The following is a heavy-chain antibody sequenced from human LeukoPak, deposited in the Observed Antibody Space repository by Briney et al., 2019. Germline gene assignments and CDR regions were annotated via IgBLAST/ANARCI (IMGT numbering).Heavy chain of an antibody. CDR2: MNPNSGNT. CDR3: ARRGSNYYDSSGYLSFDY. D-gene: IGHD3-22*01. Sequence: GASVKVSCKASGYTFTSYDINWVRQATGQGLEWMGWMNPNSGNTGYAQKFQGRVTMTRNTPISTAYMELSSLRSEDTAVYYCARRGSNYYDSSGYLSFDYWGQGTLVTVSS. J-gene: IGHJ4*02. V-gene: IGHV1-8*01. CDR1: GYTFTSYD.